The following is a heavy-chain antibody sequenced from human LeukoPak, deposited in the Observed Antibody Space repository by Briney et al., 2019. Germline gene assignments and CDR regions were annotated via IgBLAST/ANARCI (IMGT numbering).Heavy chain of an antibody. J-gene: IGHJ6*03. CDR1: GFTFSGYA. D-gene: IGHD2-2*01. CDR2: ISGSGDST. CDR3: AKGRSYCTSTFCYATFYYYVDV. Sequence: GGSLRLSCAASGFTFSGYAMSWVRQAPGKGLEWVSGISGSGDSTYYVDSVKGRFTISRDNSKNTLYLQMNSLRAEDTAVYYCAKGRSYCTSTFCYATFYYYVDVWGKGATVTVSS. V-gene: IGHV3-23*01.